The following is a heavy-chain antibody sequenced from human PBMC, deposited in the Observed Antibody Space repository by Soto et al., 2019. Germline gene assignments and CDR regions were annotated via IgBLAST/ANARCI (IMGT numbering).Heavy chain of an antibody. Sequence: GESLKISCKGSGYSFAGYWITWVRQKPGKGLEWMGRIDPSDSQAYYSPSFRGHVTISVTKSITTVFLQWSSLRASDTAMYYCARHFRGHSGAFDIWGQGTMVTVSS. CDR1: GYSFAGYW. D-gene: IGHD1-26*01. J-gene: IGHJ3*02. V-gene: IGHV5-10-1*01. CDR3: ARHFRGHSGAFDI. CDR2: IDPSDSQA.